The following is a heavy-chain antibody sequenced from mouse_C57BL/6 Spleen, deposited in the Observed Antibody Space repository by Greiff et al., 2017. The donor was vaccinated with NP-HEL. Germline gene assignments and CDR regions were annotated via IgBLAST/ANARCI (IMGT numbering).Heavy chain of an antibody. J-gene: IGHJ2*01. CDR3: ARGRGSSYP. D-gene: IGHD1-1*01. Sequence: QVQLQQPGAELVRPGTSVKLSCKASGYTFTSYWMHWVKQRPGQGLEWIGVIDPSDSYTNYNQKFKGKATLTVDTSSSTAYMQLSSLTSEDSAVYYCARGRGSSYPWGQGTTLTVSS. CDR2: IDPSDSYT. V-gene: IGHV1-59*01. CDR1: GYTFTSYW.